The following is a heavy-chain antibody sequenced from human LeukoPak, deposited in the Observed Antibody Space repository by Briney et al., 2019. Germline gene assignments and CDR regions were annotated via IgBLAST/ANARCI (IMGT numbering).Heavy chain of an antibody. CDR2: IDTDGSGT. CDR3: AKGPLAYCGGDCYSAAFDI. D-gene: IGHD2-21*02. J-gene: IGHJ3*02. CDR1: GFTFSSNW. Sequence: GGSLRLSCAASGFTFSSNWMHWVRQGPGKGLVWVSRIDTDGSGTSYADSVKGRFTISRDNSKNTLYLQMNSLRAEDTAVYYCAKGPLAYCGGDCYSAAFDIWGQGTMVTVSS. V-gene: IGHV3-74*01.